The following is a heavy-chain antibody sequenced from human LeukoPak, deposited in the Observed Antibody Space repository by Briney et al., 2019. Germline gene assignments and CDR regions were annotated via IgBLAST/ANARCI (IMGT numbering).Heavy chain of an antibody. Sequence: GASVKVSCKTSGYTFISNDINWVRQATGQGLEWIGWINAGNGNTKYSQKFQGRVTITRDTSASTAYMELSSLRSEDTAVYYCAREEVVTAWGSAYYYGMDVWGQGTTVTVSS. CDR2: INAGNGNT. D-gene: IGHD2-21*02. V-gene: IGHV1-3*01. CDR1: GYTFISND. J-gene: IGHJ6*02. CDR3: AREEVVTAWGSAYYYGMDV.